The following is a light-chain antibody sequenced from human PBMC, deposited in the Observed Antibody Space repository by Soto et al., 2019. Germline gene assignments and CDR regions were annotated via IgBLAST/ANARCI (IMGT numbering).Light chain of an antibody. Sequence: EIVMTQSPATLSVSPGERATLSCRASQSVSSNLAWYQQKPGQAPRLLIYGASTRATGIPARFSGSGSGTEFTLTISSLRSEDFAVYYCQQYNNWLWTFGQGTKVDI. J-gene: IGKJ1*01. V-gene: IGKV3-15*01. CDR1: QSVSSN. CDR3: QQYNNWLWT. CDR2: GAS.